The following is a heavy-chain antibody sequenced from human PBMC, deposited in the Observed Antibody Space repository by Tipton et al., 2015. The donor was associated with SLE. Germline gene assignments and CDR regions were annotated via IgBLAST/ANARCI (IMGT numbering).Heavy chain of an antibody. Sequence: TLSLTCTVSGGSISRYYWGWIRQPPGKGLEWIGYISYSGSTNYNPSLKSRVTISEDTSKTQFSLKVTSVTAADTAVYYCARGSGTYSVEYFYGMDVWGQGITVTVSS. J-gene: IGHJ6*02. D-gene: IGHD1-26*01. V-gene: IGHV4-59*01. CDR1: GGSISRYY. CDR2: ISYSGST. CDR3: ARGSGTYSVEYFYGMDV.